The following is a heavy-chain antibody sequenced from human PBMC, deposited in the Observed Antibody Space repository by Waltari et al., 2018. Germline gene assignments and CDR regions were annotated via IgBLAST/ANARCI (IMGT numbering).Heavy chain of an antibody. Sequence: QVQLQQWGAGLLKPSETLSLTCAVYGGSFSGYYWSWIRQPPGKGLEWIGEIQHSGSTNYNPTLKSRVTIALDTSKNQFSLKLSSVTAADTAVYYCARGGRRPISSGWYRNFDYWGQGTLVTVSS. J-gene: IGHJ4*02. D-gene: IGHD6-19*01. CDR3: ARGGRRPISSGWYRNFDY. V-gene: IGHV4-34*01. CDR2: IQHSGST. CDR1: GGSFSGYY.